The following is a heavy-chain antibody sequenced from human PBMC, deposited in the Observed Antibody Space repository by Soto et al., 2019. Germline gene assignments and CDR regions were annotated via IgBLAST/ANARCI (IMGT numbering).Heavy chain of an antibody. J-gene: IGHJ5*02. CDR1: GFTFTSYA. D-gene: IGHD3-16*01. CDR3: AADPRGTTGKNNCFDP. CDR2: IVVGSGNA. Sequence: SVKVSCKASGFTFTSYAIQWVRQARGQGLEWMGRIVVGSGNANYAQKFQERVTITRDMSTSTAYMELSSLRSEDTAVYYCAADPRGTTGKNNCFDPGGQAPRVTAPS. V-gene: IGHV1-58*02.